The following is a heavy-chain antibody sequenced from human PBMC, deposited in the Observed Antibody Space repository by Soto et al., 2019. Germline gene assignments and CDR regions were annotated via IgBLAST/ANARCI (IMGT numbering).Heavy chain of an antibody. CDR1: GYTFTSYD. D-gene: IGHD2-15*01. CDR2: MNPNSGNT. Sequence: GASVKVSCKASGYTFTSYDINWVRQATGQGLEWMGWMNPNSGNTGYAQKFQGRVTMTRNTSISTAYMELSSLRSEDTAVYYCARGPWVVAATHDAFDIWGQGTMVTVS. J-gene: IGHJ3*02. CDR3: ARGPWVVAATHDAFDI. V-gene: IGHV1-8*01.